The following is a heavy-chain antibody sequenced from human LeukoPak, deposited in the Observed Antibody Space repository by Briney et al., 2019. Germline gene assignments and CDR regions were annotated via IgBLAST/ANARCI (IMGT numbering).Heavy chain of an antibody. CDR3: AKAEWSGDEPLNWFDP. D-gene: IGHD3-3*01. CDR2: IRYDGSNK. V-gene: IGHV3-30*02. Sequence: QPGGSLRLSCAASGFTFSSYGMHWVRQAPGKGLEWVAFIRYDGSNKYYADSVKGRFTISRDNSKNTLYLQMNSLRAEDTAVYYCAKAEWSGDEPLNWFDPWGQGTLVTVSS. J-gene: IGHJ5*02. CDR1: GFTFSSYG.